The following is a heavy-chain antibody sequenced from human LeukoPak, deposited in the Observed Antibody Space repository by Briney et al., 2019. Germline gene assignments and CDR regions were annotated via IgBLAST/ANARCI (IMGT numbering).Heavy chain of an antibody. CDR3: AIDYYGTSGYEFDY. Sequence: GGFLRLSCAASGFTFSRYGMDWVRQSPGKRLEWVAVTWSDGSNIYYGDSVKGRFTISRDNSKNTLYLQMSSLRAEDTAVYYCAIDYYGTSGYEFDYWGQGTLVTVSS. CDR1: GFTFSRYG. J-gene: IGHJ4*02. V-gene: IGHV3-33*07. D-gene: IGHD3-22*01. CDR2: TWSDGSNI.